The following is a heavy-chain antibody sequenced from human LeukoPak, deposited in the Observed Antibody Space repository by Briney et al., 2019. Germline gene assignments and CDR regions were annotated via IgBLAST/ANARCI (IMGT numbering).Heavy chain of an antibody. CDR2: ISGSGGST. CDR3: AKGEKYYYYYYMDV. J-gene: IGHJ6*03. V-gene: IGHV3-23*01. D-gene: IGHD1-26*01. Sequence: PGGSLRLSCAASGFTFSTYAMSWVRQAPGKGLEWVSAISGSGGSTYYADSVKGRFTISRGNSKNTLYLQMNSLRAEDTAVYYCAKGEKYYYYYYMDVWGKGTTVTVSS. CDR1: GFTFSTYA.